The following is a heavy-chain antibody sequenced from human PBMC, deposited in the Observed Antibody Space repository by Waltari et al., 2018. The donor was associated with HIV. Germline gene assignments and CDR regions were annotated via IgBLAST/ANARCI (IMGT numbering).Heavy chain of an antibody. CDR1: GGSISSSSYY. J-gene: IGHJ5*02. CDR3: ASTIADIVVVVAAPEGGWFDP. V-gene: IGHV4-39*01. D-gene: IGHD2-15*01. Sequence: QLQLQESGPGLVKPSETLSLTCTVSGGSISSSSYYWGWFRQPPGKGLGWIGSIYYSGSTYYNPSLKSRVTISVDTSKNQFSLKLSSVTAADTAVYYCASTIADIVVVVAAPEGGWFDPWGQGTLVTVSS. CDR2: IYYSGST.